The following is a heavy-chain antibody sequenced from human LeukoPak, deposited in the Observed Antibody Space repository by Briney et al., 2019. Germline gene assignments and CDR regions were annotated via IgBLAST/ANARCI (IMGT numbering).Heavy chain of an antibody. Sequence: SVKVSCKASGGTFSSYAISWVRQAPGQGLEWMGGIIPIFGTANYAQKFQGRVTITADESTSTAYMELSSLRSEDTAVYYCARGLIRPSWWFDPWGQGTLVTVSS. V-gene: IGHV1-69*13. D-gene: IGHD3-10*01. CDR3: ARGLIRPSWWFDP. CDR2: IIPIFGTA. CDR1: GGTFSSYA. J-gene: IGHJ5*02.